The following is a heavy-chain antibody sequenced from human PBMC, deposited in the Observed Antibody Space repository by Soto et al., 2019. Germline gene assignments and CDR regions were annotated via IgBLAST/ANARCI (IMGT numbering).Heavy chain of an antibody. V-gene: IGHV4-59*01. Sequence: SETLSLTCTVSGGSISSYYWSWIRQPPGKGLEWIGYIYYSGSTNYNPSLKSRVTISVDTSKNQFSLKLSSVTAADTAVYYCARVNPAADWFDPWGQGTLVTSPQ. CDR2: IYYSGST. CDR3: ARVNPAADWFDP. CDR1: GGSISSYY. J-gene: IGHJ5*02. D-gene: IGHD6-13*01.